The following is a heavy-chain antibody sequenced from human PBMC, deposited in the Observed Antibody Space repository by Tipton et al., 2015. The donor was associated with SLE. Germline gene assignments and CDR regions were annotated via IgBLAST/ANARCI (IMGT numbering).Heavy chain of an antibody. D-gene: IGHD6-6*01. CDR3: AKGPRGSSSRYDAFDI. V-gene: IGHV3-30*02. CDR2: IRYDGSNK. Sequence: GSLRLSCAASGFTFSSYGMHWVRQAPGKGLEWVAFIRYDGSNKYYADSVKGRFTISRDNSKNTLYLQMNSLRAEDTAVYYCAKGPRGSSSRYDAFDIWGQGTMVTVSS. J-gene: IGHJ3*02. CDR1: GFTFSSYG.